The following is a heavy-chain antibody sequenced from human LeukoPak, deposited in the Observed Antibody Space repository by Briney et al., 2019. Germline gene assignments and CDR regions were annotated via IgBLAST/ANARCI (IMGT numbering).Heavy chain of an antibody. V-gene: IGHV1-3*01. Sequence: ASVKVSCKASGYTFTSYAMHWVRQAPGQRLEWMGWINAGNGNTKYSQKFQGRVTITRDTSASTAYMELSSLRSEDTAVYYCAREERRYGGYGCYYYYYGMDVWGKGTTVTVSS. CDR3: AREERRYGGYGCYYYYYGMDV. CDR2: INAGNGNT. CDR1: GYTFTSYA. D-gene: IGHD5-12*01. J-gene: IGHJ6*04.